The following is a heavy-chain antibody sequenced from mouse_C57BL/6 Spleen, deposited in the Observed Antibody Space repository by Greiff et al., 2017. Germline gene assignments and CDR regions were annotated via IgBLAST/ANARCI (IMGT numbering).Heavy chain of an antibody. D-gene: IGHD1-1*02. CDR3: ARGGKRGCGMDC. J-gene: IGHJ4*01. V-gene: IGHV1-59*01. Sequence: QVQLQQPGAELVRPGTSVKLSCKASGYTFTGYWMHWVKQRPGQGLEWIGVVDPSDSYTNYNQKFKGKATLTVDTSSSTAYMQLSSLTSEDSAVYYCARGGKRGCGMDCWGQGTSVTVSS. CDR2: VDPSDSYT. CDR1: GYTFTGYW.